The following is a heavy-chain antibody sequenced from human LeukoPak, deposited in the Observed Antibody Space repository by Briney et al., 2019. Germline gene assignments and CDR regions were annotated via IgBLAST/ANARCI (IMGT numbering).Heavy chain of an antibody. J-gene: IGHJ3*01. CDR3: AKRPGTFDAFDV. V-gene: IGHV3-23*01. CDR1: GFTFSSFG. D-gene: IGHD1-14*01. Sequence: PGGSLRLSCAASGFTFSSFGMSWVRQAPGKGLEWVSAISGSGGNTYYADSVKGRFTISRDNSKNTLYLQMDSLGAEDTAVYYCAKRPGTFDAFDVWGQGTMVTVSS. CDR2: ISGSGGNT.